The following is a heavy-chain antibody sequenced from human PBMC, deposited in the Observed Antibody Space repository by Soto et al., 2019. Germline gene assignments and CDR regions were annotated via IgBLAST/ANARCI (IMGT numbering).Heavy chain of an antibody. Sequence: KTSAAXCLTCTFAGAALISGVYFYTWVRQPPGKGLEWLGYIYYSGGTNYNPSLKSRVTISLDKSKSQFSLRLISVNAADTAVYYCTREKSDENYFETRGQGTLVTVYS. V-gene: IGHV4-61*08. CDR3: TREKSDENYFET. J-gene: IGHJ4*02. CDR1: GAALISGVYF. D-gene: IGHD1-7*01. CDR2: IYYSGGT.